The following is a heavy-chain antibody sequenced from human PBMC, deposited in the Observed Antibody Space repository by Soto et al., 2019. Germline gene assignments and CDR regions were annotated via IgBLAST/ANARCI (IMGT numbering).Heavy chain of an antibody. Sequence: VQLVESGGGVVQPGRSLRLSCAASGFTFSSYGMHWVRQAPGKGLEWVAVISYDGSNKYYADSVKGRFTISRDNSKNTLYLQMNSLRAEDTAVYYCAKDLWIQLWSFDYWGQGTLVTVSS. J-gene: IGHJ4*02. CDR1: GFTFSSYG. V-gene: IGHV3-30*18. CDR3: AKDLWIQLWSFDY. CDR2: ISYDGSNK. D-gene: IGHD5-18*01.